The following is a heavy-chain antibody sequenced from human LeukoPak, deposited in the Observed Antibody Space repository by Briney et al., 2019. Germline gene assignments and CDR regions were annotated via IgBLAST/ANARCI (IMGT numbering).Heavy chain of an antibody. CDR3: AKDITSSSSGGDY. D-gene: IGHD6-6*01. J-gene: IGHJ4*02. Sequence: GGSLRLSCAASGFTFNDFGMHWVRQVPRKGLEWVSGISWNSGTIGYVDSVKGRFTISRDNAKNSLYLQMNSLRAEDTALYYCAKDITSSSSGGDYWGQGTLVTVSS. V-gene: IGHV3-9*01. CDR2: ISWNSGTI. CDR1: GFTFNDFG.